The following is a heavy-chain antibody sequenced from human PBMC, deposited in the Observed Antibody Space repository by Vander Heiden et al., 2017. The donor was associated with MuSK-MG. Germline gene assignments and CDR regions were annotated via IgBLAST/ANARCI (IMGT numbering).Heavy chain of an antibody. CDR1: GFTFSSYD. D-gene: IGHD4-17*01. CDR2: IGTAGDT. CDR3: ARSRYGDYYFDY. Sequence: EVQLVESGGGLVQPGGPLRLSCAASGFTFSSYDMHWVRQATGKGLEWVSAIGTAGDTYYPGSVKGRFTISRENAKNSLYLQMNSLRAGDTAVYYCARSRYGDYYFDYWGQGTLVTVSS. J-gene: IGHJ4*02. V-gene: IGHV3-13*01.